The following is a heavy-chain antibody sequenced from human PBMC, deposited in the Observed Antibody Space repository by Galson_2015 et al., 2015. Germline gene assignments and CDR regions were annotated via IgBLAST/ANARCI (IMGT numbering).Heavy chain of an antibody. CDR1: GFTFSSYA. V-gene: IGHV3-23*01. J-gene: IGHJ4*02. CDR3: AKDRPAVELWPYFDY. Sequence: SLRLSCAASGFTFSSYAMSWVRQAPGKGLEWVSAISGSGGSTYYADSVKGRFTISRGNSKNTLYLQMNSLRAEDTAVYYRAKDRPAVELWPYFDYWGQGTLVTVSS. D-gene: IGHD5-18*01. CDR2: ISGSGGST.